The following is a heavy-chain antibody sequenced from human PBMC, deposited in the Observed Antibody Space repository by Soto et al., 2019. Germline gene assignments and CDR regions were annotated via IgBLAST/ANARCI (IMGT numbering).Heavy chain of an antibody. Sequence: ASVKVSCKVSGYTLTELSMHWVRQAPGKGLEWMGGFDPEDGETIYAQKFQGRVTMTEDTSTDTAYMELSSLRSEDTAVYYCATTPYCSITSCRRLKFYDVFDIWGQGTMVTVSS. V-gene: IGHV1-24*01. D-gene: IGHD2-2*01. CDR2: FDPEDGET. CDR1: GYTLTELS. CDR3: ATTPYCSITSCRRLKFYDVFDI. J-gene: IGHJ3*02.